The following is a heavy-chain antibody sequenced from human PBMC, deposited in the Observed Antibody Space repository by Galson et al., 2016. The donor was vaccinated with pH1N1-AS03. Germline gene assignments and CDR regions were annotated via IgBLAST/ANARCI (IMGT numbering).Heavy chain of an antibody. J-gene: IGHJ3*02. CDR3: AKGYSATPSGTFDI. D-gene: IGHD2-15*01. Sequence: SVKVSCKASGGTFNTYAISWVRQAPGQGLEWMGRIIPMLNIPDYAQKFQVRVTITADKSTNTAYMELTNLGSDDTALYYCAKGYSATPSGTFDIWGQGTRVTGSS. CDR2: IIPMLNIP. CDR1: GGTFNTYA. V-gene: IGHV1-69*04.